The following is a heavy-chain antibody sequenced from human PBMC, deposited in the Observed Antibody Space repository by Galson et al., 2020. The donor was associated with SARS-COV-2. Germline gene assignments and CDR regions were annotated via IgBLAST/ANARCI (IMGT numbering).Heavy chain of an antibody. CDR1: GFTIGSYA. V-gene: IGHV3-49*03. Sequence: GASLKISCTASGFTIGSYAVNWFRQAPGKGLEWVGFITSTPSGGTTQYAPSVKGMFSISRDDSKNAAYLQMNSLKTEDTAVYYCARWEGSCFKYWGRGTLVTVSS. J-gene: IGHJ4*02. CDR2: ITSTPSGGTT. D-gene: IGHD1-26*01. CDR3: ARWEGSCFKY.